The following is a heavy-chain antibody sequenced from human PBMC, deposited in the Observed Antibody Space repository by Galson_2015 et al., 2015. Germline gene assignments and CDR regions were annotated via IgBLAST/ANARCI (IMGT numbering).Heavy chain of an antibody. J-gene: IGHJ4*02. CDR2: ISGSGGST. D-gene: IGHD3-22*01. Sequence: SLRLSCAASGFTFSSYAMSWVRQAPGKGLGWVSAISGSGGSTYYADSVKGRFTISRDNSKNKLYLQMNSLRAEDTAVYYCAKGEGGISMIVLVLNYRGRGTLVTVSA. CDR1: GFTFSSYA. CDR3: AKGEGGISMIVLVLNY. V-gene: IGHV3-23*01.